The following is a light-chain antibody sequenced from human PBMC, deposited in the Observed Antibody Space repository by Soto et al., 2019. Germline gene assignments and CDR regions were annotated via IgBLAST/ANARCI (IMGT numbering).Light chain of an antibody. CDR2: EVS. V-gene: IGLV2-8*01. J-gene: IGLJ3*02. CDR1: SSDVGPYNY. Sequence: QSALTHPPSAYGSPGQSVTISCTGTSSDVGPYNYVSWYQQQPGKAPKLIIYEVSKRPSGVPDRFSGSKSGNTASLTVSGLQAEDEADYYCNSYGGSNNLVFGGGTKLPVL. CDR3: NSYGGSNNLV.